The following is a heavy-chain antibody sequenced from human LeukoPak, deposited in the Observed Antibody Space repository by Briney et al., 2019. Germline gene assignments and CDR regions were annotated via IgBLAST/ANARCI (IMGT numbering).Heavy chain of an antibody. Sequence: GESLKISCKGSGYSFTGYWIGWVRQMPGKGLEWMGIIYPGDSDTRYSPSFQGQVTISADKSISTAYLQWSSLKASDTAMYYCARGRGSGWSTDPNWFDPWGQGTLVTVSS. CDR1: GYSFTGYW. CDR3: ARGRGSGWSTDPNWFDP. CDR2: IYPGDSDT. D-gene: IGHD6-19*01. V-gene: IGHV5-51*01. J-gene: IGHJ5*02.